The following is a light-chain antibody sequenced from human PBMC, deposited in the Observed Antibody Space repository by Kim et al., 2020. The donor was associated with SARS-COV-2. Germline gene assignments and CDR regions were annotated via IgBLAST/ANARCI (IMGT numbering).Light chain of an antibody. J-gene: IGKJ1*01. CDR1: QSVSSN. CDR2: GAF. Sequence: VSPGERATLSCRASQSVSSNLAWYQQKPGQAPRLLIYGAFTRATGIPAGFSGSGSETEFTLTINNLQSEDFAVYYCQQYNNWPQTFGQGTKVDIK. CDR3: QQYNNWPQT. V-gene: IGKV3-15*01.